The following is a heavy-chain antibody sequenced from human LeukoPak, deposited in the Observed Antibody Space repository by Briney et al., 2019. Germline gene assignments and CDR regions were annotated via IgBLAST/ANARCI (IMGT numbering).Heavy chain of an antibody. CDR2: ISAYNGNT. CDR3: ARAYRAGVLRFLEWLGY. D-gene: IGHD3-3*01. J-gene: IGHJ4*02. V-gene: IGHV1-18*01. CDR1: GYTFTIYG. Sequence: ASVTVSFKASGYTFTIYGISWVRQAPGQGLERMGWISAYNGNTNYAQKLQGRVTMTTDTSTSTAYMELRSLRSDDTAVYYCARAYRAGVLRFLEWLGYWGQGPLVTVSS.